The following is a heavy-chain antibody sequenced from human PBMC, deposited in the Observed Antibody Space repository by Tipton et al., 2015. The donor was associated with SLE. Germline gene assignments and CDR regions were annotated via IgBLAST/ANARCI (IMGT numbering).Heavy chain of an antibody. D-gene: IGHD2-15*01. CDR1: GDTPTNF. Sequence: QSGPEVKKPGSSVKLSCRASGDTPTNFQLVRQAPGQGLEWMGGINLILGTSNYAPKFQGRVTITADESTHTAYIEVNSLRFEDTAVYFCAAAVPGRYSSLPFESWGQGSLVTVSS. CDR2: INLILGTS. V-gene: IGHV1-69*16. J-gene: IGHJ4*02. CDR3: AAAVPGRYSSLPFES.